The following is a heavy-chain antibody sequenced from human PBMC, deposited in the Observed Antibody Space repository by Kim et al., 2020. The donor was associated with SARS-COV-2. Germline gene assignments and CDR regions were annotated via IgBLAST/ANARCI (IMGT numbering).Heavy chain of an antibody. CDR1: GGTFSSYA. J-gene: IGHJ4*02. V-gene: IGHV1-69*04. CDR3: ARQALSSSWYSHFDY. Sequence: SVKVSCKASGGTFSSYAISCVRQAPGQGLEWMGRIIPILGIANYAQKFQGRVTITADKSTSTAYMELSSLRSEDTAVYYCARQALSSSWYSHFDYWGQGTLVTVSS. D-gene: IGHD6-13*01. CDR2: IIPILGIA.